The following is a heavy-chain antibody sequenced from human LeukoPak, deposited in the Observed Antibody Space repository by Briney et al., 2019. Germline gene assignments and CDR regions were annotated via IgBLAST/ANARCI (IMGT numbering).Heavy chain of an antibody. CDR3: ARDLRNIRTLVDLQMI. J-gene: IGHJ3*02. CDR2: ISSSSSTI. V-gene: IGHV3-48*01. D-gene: IGHD2-8*02. CDR1: RFTFSSYS. Sequence: GGSLRLSCAASRFTFSSYSMNWVRQAPGKGLEWISYISSSSSTIYYADSVKGRFTISRDNAKNSLFLQMNGLRAEDTAVYYCARDLRNIRTLVDLQMIWGQGTLVIVSS.